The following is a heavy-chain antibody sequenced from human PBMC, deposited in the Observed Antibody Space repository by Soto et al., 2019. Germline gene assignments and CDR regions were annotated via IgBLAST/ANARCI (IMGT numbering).Heavy chain of an antibody. D-gene: IGHD2-21*01. CDR1: GYNFGTYN. V-gene: IGHV5-51*01. J-gene: IGHJ4*03. CDR2: IFPPDSET. CDR3: ARLTYCGTECYFEC. Sequence: GESLKISCQVFGYNFGTYNIAWVRQMPGKGLEWMGIIFPPDSETRYSPSFQGQVTFSVDRSMNTAYLEWDSLEASDTAMYFCARLTYCGTECYFECWGKGCRVTVSS.